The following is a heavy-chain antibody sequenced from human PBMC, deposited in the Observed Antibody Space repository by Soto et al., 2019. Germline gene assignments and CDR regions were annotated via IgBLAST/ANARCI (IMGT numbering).Heavy chain of an antibody. CDR3: ARAKPSTIAAAGNFDS. CDR2: INHSGST. CDR1: GGSFSGYY. Sequence: SETLSLTCAVYGGSFSGYYWSWIRQPPGKGLEWIGEINHSGSTNYNPSLKSRVTISVDTSKNQFSLKLSSVTAADTAVYYCARAKPSTIAAAGNFDSWGQGTLVTVS. V-gene: IGHV4-34*01. D-gene: IGHD6-13*01. J-gene: IGHJ4*02.